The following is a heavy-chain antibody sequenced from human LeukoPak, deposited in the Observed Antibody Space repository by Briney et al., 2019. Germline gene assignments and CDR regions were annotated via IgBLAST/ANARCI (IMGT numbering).Heavy chain of an antibody. Sequence: PGGSLRLSCAASGFTFSTYNMNWVRQAPGKGLEWVSSITSSSSYIYYADSVKGRFTISRDNAKNSLYLQMNSLRAEDTAVYYCARDPYSGGYGDYYYYYYMDLWGQGTTVTISS. D-gene: IGHD1-26*01. V-gene: IGHV3-21*01. J-gene: IGHJ6*03. CDR3: ARDPYSGGYGDYYYYYYMDL. CDR2: ITSSSSYI. CDR1: GFTFSTYN.